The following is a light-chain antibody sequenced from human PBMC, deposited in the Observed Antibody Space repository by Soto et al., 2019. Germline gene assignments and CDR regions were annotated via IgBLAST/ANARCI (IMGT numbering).Light chain of an antibody. V-gene: IGKV1-39*01. CDR3: QQGYRSPWT. CDR1: QSINSY. Sequence: DIQMTQSPSSLSASVGDRVTITCRASQSINSYLNWYQQKPGKAPKVVIYTASSLQSGVPSRFSGSGSGTDFTLTISRLQPEDFATYYCQQGYRSPWTFGQGTKVEIK. J-gene: IGKJ1*01. CDR2: TAS.